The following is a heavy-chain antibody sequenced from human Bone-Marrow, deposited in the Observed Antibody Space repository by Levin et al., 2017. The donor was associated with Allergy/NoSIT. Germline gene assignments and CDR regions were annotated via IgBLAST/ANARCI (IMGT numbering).Heavy chain of an antibody. V-gene: IGHV3-9*01. CDR1: GFTFDDYA. J-gene: IGHJ4*02. Sequence: SLKISCAASGFTFDDYAMHWVRQVPGKGLEWVSHISWNSDSIAYADSVKGRFTISRDNAKNSLYLQMNSLRPEDTAFYYCARAVAAAGGEIDYWGQGALVTVSS. CDR3: ARAVAAAGGEIDY. CDR2: ISWNSDSI. D-gene: IGHD6-13*01.